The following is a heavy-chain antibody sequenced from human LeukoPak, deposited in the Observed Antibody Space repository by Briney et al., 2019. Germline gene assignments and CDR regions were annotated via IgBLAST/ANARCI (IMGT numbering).Heavy chain of an antibody. Sequence: GESLKISCQGSGYSFSKYWIGWVRQMPEKGLEWMGIIYPGDSDARYSPSFQGQVTISVDKSTNTAYLQWGSLKASDTAMYYCARHGLTMLPFDYWGQGTLVTVSS. CDR2: IYPGDSDA. J-gene: IGHJ4*02. CDR3: ARHGLTMLPFDY. D-gene: IGHD3-10*02. CDR1: GYSFSKYW. V-gene: IGHV5-51*01.